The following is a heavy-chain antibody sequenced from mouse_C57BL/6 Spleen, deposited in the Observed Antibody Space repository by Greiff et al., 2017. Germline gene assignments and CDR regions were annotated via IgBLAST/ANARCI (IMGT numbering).Heavy chain of an antibody. V-gene: IGHV5-9-1*02. D-gene: IGHD1-1*01. CDR1: GFTFSSYA. Sequence: EVKVVESGAGLVKPGGSLKLSCAASGFTFSSYAMSWVRQTPEKRLEWVAYISSGGDDIYYDDTVKGRFTITRDNARNTLYLQMSSLKSEDTAMYYCTRGDYGSPYFDYWGQGTTLTVSS. CDR2: ISSGGDDI. J-gene: IGHJ2*01. CDR3: TRGDYGSPYFDY.